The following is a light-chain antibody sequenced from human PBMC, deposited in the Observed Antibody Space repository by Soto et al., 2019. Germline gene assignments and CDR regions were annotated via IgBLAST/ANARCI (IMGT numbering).Light chain of an antibody. V-gene: IGLV2-14*03. CDR2: DVS. Sequence: QSVLTQPASVSGFPGQSFTISCTGTSSDVGAYHSVSWYQQHPGKAPKLIIFDVSNRPSGVSNRFSGSKSGNTASLTISGLQAEDEADYYCSSFTDTGTVMFGGGTK. CDR1: SSDVGAYHS. CDR3: SSFTDTGTVM. J-gene: IGLJ3*02.